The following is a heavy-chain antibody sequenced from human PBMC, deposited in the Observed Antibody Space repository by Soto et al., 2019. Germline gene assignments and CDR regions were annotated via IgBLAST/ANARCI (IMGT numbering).Heavy chain of an antibody. CDR1: GGSISSGGYY. J-gene: IGHJ1*01. V-gene: IGHV4-39*01. Sequence: PSETLSLTCTVSGGSISSGGYYWSWIRQHPGKGLEWIGYIYYSGSTYYNPSLKSRVTISVDTSKNQFSLKLSSVTAADTAVYYCARQNPGYSSSVEYFQHWGQGTLVTVSS. CDR2: IYYSGST. D-gene: IGHD6-13*01. CDR3: ARQNPGYSSSVEYFQH.